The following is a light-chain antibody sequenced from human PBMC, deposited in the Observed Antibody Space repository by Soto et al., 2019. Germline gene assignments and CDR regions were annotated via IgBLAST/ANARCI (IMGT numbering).Light chain of an antibody. CDR3: QQYGSSPPWT. J-gene: IGKJ1*01. CDR1: QSVSSSY. CDR2: GAS. Sequence: ENVCSQSPGTLSLSPGERATLSCRARQSVSSSYLAWYKQKPGQAPRILIYGASSRDTGIPDRFSGSGYGTDFTLTISRLEPEDFAVYYCQQYGSSPPWTFGQGTKVDIK. V-gene: IGKV3-20*01.